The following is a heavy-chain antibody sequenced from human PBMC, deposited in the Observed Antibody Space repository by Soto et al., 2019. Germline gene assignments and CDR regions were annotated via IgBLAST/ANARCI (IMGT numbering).Heavy chain of an antibody. CDR1: GDSIGTTHSY. Sequence: QVQLLESGPGLVKPSETLSLTCTASGDSIGTTHSYWAWIRQSPGKGLEWIGNIHYSGSTYYMPSLRSRVTLSVDTSKNQFSLRLTSVTAEDTAVYYCARHEGNGNVWPLDYWGQGILVTVSS. V-gene: IGHV4-39*01. D-gene: IGHD2-8*01. CDR3: ARHEGNGNVWPLDY. CDR2: IHYSGST. J-gene: IGHJ4*02.